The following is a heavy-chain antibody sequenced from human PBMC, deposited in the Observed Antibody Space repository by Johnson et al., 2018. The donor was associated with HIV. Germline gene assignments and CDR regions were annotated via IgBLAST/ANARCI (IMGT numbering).Heavy chain of an antibody. J-gene: IGHJ3*01. D-gene: IGHD6-19*01. Sequence: QVQLVESGGGVVQPGGSLRLSCAASGFTFSSYAMHWVRQAPGKGLEWVAVISYDGNQKYYADSVKGRFNVSRDNSKNTLYLQMNNLRVEDTALYYCARDAGLAVAESDAFDVWGQGTVVIVSS. CDR3: ARDAGLAVAESDAFDV. CDR2: ISYDGNQK. CDR1: GFTFSSYA. V-gene: IGHV3-30-3*01.